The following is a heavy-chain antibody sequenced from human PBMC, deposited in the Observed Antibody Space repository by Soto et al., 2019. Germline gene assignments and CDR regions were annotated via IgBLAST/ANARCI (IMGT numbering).Heavy chain of an antibody. D-gene: IGHD5-18*01. CDR2: ICSGGST. Sequence: SETLSLTCTVSADSVSSDYYCWTWIRQPPGKGLEWIGYICSGGSTNYNPSLKSRVTISLDTSRNQFSLKLTSVTAADTAVYYCARDIRGYSRAFDYWGQGMLVTVPQ. J-gene: IGHJ4*02. V-gene: IGHV4-61*01. CDR3: ARDIRGYSRAFDY. CDR1: ADSVSSDYYC.